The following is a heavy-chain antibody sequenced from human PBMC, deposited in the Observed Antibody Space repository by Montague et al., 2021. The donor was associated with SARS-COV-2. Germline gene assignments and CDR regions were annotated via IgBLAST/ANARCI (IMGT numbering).Heavy chain of an antibody. Sequence: SETLSLTCTVSGGSISSSSYYWGWIRQPPGKGLEWIGCIYYSGSTYYNPSLKSRVTISVDTSKNQFSLKLSSVTAADTAVYYCARKAGRGSTIFRVVTASYYFDYWGQGTLVTVSS. CDR2: IYYSGST. CDR1: GGSISSSSYY. V-gene: IGHV4-39*01. D-gene: IGHD3-3*01. CDR3: ARKAGRGSTIFRVVTASYYFDY. J-gene: IGHJ4*02.